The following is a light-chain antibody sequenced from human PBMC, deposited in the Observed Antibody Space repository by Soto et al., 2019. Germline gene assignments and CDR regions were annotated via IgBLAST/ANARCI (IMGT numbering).Light chain of an antibody. CDR1: QSVSSTF. CDR2: GAS. CDR3: QXYDDSRPTWT. J-gene: IGKJ1*01. V-gene: IGKV3-20*01. Sequence: EIVLTQSPGSLSLSPGEGATLSCRASQSVSSTFLAWYQQKPGQAPRLLIYGASSRATGIPDRFSGSGSGTDFTLAIXXLEPDDFAVYYCQXYDDSRPTWTFGQGTKVEVK.